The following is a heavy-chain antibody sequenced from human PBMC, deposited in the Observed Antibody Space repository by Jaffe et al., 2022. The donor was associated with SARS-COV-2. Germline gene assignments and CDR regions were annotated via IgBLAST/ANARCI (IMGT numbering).Heavy chain of an antibody. CDR3: ARHRSHGGYLWYFES. J-gene: IGHJ4*02. CDR1: DVSSTTYH. CDR2: ISSSGRT. V-gene: IGHV4-59*08. D-gene: IGHD5-12*01. Sequence: QVQLQESGPGLVKPSETLSLTCTVSDVSSTTYHWSWIRQPPGKGLEWIGYISSSGRTNYNPSPRSRVTISLDTSKKQVSLKLTSVTAADTAVYYCARHRSHGGYLWYFESWGQGTLITVSS.